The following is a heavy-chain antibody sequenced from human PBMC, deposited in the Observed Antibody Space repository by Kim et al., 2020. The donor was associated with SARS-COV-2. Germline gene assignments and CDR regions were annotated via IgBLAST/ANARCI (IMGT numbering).Heavy chain of an antibody. D-gene: IGHD2-21*02. CDR2: ISYDGSNK. CDR1: GFTFSSYA. Sequence: GGSLRLSCAASGFTFSSYAMHWVRQAPGKGLEWVAVISYDGSNKYYADSVKGRFTISRDNSKNTLYLQMNSLRAEDTAVYYCARALGVGVVTEKYYYGMDVWGQGTTVTVSS. CDR3: ARALGVGVVTEKYYYGMDV. J-gene: IGHJ6*02. V-gene: IGHV3-30*04.